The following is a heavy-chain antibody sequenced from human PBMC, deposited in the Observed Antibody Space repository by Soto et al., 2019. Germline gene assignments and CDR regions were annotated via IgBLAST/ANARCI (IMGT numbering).Heavy chain of an antibody. D-gene: IGHD3-10*01. J-gene: IGHJ4*02. CDR1: GFTFSSYG. CDR3: AKDLKPLWFGELCFDY. V-gene: IGHV3-30*18. CDR2: ISYDGSNK. Sequence: PGGSLRLSCAASGFTFSSYGMHWVRQSPGKGLEWVAVISYDGSNKYYADSVKGRFTISRDNSKNTLYLQMNSLRAEDTAVYYCAKDLKPLWFGELCFDYWGQGTLVTAPQ.